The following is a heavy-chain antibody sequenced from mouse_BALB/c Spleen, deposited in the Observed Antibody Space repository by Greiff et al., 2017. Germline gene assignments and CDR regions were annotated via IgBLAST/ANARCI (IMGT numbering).Heavy chain of an antibody. CDR1: GYTFTSYW. Sequence: LKQPGSELVRPGASVKLSCKASGYTFTSYWMHWVKQRPGQGLEWIGNIYPGSGSTNYDEKFKSKATLTVDTSSSTAYMQLSSLTSEDSAVYYCTTLYGSSPAWFAYWGQGTLVTVSA. D-gene: IGHD1-1*01. V-gene: IGHV1S22*01. CDR3: TTLYGSSPAWFAY. CDR2: IYPGSGST. J-gene: IGHJ3*01.